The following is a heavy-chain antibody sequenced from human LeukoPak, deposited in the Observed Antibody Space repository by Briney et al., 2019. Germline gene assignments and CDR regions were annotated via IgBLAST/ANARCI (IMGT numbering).Heavy chain of an antibody. D-gene: IGHD3-22*01. CDR3: ARGGGYYDSSGYYYRAFDI. V-gene: IGHV4-39*07. J-gene: IGHJ3*02. CDR1: GGSVSSYY. Sequence: SETLSLTCTVSGGSVSSYYWGWIRQPPGKGLEWIGSIYYSGSTYYNPSLKSRVTISVDTSKNQFSLKLSSVTAADTAVYYCARGGGYYDSSGYYYRAFDIWGQGTMVTVSS. CDR2: IYYSGST.